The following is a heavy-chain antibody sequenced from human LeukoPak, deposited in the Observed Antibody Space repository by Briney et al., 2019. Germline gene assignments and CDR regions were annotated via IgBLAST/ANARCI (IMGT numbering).Heavy chain of an antibody. V-gene: IGHV4-34*01. CDR1: GGSFSGYF. CDR3: ARVAGYCSSTGCYHYYYSMDV. CDR2: INHLGST. J-gene: IGHJ6*03. Sequence: SETLSLTCALYGGSFSGYFWTWIRQPPGKELEWIGEINHLGSTNYNPSLKSRVTISLDTYTNQISLRLSSVTDADTAVYYCARVAGYCSSTGCYHYYYSMDVWGKGTTFTVSS. D-gene: IGHD2-2*01.